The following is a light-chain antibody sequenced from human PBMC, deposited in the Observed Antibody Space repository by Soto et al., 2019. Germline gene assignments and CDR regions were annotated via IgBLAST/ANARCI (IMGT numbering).Light chain of an antibody. CDR3: HQYGSSPQT. V-gene: IGKV3-20*01. Sequence: LLTQSPATLSLSPGERATLSCRASQSVSSSYLAWYQQKPGQAPRLLIYGASSRATGIPDRFTGSGSGTDFTLTISRLEPEDFAVFYCHQYGSSPQTFGQGTKVDIK. J-gene: IGKJ1*01. CDR2: GAS. CDR1: QSVSSSY.